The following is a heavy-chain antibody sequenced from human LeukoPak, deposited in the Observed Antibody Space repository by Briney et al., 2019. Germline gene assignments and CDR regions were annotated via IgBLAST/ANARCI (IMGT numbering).Heavy chain of an antibody. CDR1: GGTFSSYA. J-gene: IGHJ6*03. D-gene: IGHD2-2*01. CDR3: ARAEAAGIPAAMPLMWYYYYMDV. V-gene: IGHV1-69*01. CDR2: IIPIFGTA. Sequence: SVKASCKASGGTFSSYAISWVRQAPGQGREWMGGIIPIFGTANYAQKFQGRVTITADESTSTAYMELSSLRSEDTAVYYCARAEAAGIPAAMPLMWYYYYMDVWGKGTTVTVSS.